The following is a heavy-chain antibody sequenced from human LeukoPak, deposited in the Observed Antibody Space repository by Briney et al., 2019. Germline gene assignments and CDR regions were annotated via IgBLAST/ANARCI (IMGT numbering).Heavy chain of an antibody. D-gene: IGHD5/OR15-5a*01. V-gene: IGHV1-18*01. CDR3: ARESRDWFDP. CDR2: ISAYNGNT. Sequence: VASVKLSCTASGYTFTSYGISWVRQAPGQGLEWMGWISAYNGNTNYAQKLQGRVTMTTDTSTSTAYMELRSLRSDDTAVYYCARESRDWFDPWGQGTLVTVSS. J-gene: IGHJ5*02. CDR1: GYTFTSYG.